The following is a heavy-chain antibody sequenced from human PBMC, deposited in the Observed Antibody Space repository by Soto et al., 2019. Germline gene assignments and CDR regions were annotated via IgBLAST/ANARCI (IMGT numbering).Heavy chain of an antibody. J-gene: IGHJ6*02. D-gene: IGHD2-15*01. CDR2: ISGSGGST. Sequence: KGLEWVSAISGSGGSTYYADSVKGRFTISRDNSKNTLYLQMNSLRAEDTAVYYXXXXXLSTQPSGYYYGMDVWGQGTTVTVSS. V-gene: IGHV3-23*01. CDR3: XXXXLSTQPSGYYYGMDV.